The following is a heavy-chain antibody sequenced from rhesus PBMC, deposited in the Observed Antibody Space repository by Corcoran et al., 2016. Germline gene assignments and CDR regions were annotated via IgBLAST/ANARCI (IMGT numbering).Heavy chain of an antibody. J-gene: IGHJ4*01. V-gene: IGHV4-147*01. CDR2: IFGDGGST. CDR3: VRGRVVNDRGADY. D-gene: IGHD3-28*01. Sequence: QVQLQESGPGLVKPSETLSLTCGVSCGFISSNSWRWIRQAPGKGLEWIGRIFGDGGSTSYNPSLTSRVTISTDTSKNQFSLKLNSVTAADTAVYYCVRGRVVNDRGADYWGQGVLVTVSS. CDR1: CGFISSNS.